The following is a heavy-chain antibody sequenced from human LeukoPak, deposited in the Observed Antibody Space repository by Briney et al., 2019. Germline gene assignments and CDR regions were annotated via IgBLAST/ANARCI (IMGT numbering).Heavy chain of an antibody. D-gene: IGHD1-26*01. CDR1: GGTFSSYA. CDR3: ARSSGSYYKYFQH. J-gene: IGHJ1*01. CDR2: IIPIFGTA. Sequence: SVKVSCKASGGTFSSYAISWVRQAPGQGLEWMGGIIPIFGTANYAQKFQGRVTITTDESTSTAYMELGSLRSEDTAVCYCARSSGSYYKYFQHWGQGALVTVSS. V-gene: IGHV1-69*05.